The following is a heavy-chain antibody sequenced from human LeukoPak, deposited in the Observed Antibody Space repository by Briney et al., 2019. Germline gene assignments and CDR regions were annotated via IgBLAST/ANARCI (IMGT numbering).Heavy chain of an antibody. CDR3: AKGNYGEKIDY. Sequence: QPGGSLRLSCAASGFTFSNYAMSWVRQAPGKGLEWVSALSGRGDSSYYVESVKGRFSISRDNSKNTLYLQMNSLKAEDAALYYCAKGNYGEKIDYWGPGTLVTVSS. V-gene: IGHV3-23*01. CDR2: LSGRGDSS. J-gene: IGHJ4*02. CDR1: GFTFSNYA. D-gene: IGHD4-17*01.